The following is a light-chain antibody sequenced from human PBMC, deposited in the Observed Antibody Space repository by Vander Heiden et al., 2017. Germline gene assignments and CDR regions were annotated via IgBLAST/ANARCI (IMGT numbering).Light chain of an antibody. CDR3: QQSSSTPFT. CDR2: WAS. Sequence: DIVMIQSADSLAMFLGERATINCKSSQIVFYTSKNKNYLGWYRQKPGQPHKLSIYWASTRQYGVLIHVSGSGSGTDFSLTISSLQPEDVAVYYCQQSSSTPFTFGQGTTLDIK. J-gene: IGKJ5*01. CDR1: QIVFYTSKNKNY. V-gene: IGKV4-1*01.